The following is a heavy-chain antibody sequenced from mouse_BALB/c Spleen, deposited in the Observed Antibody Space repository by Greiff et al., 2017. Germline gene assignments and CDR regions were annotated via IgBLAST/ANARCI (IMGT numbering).Heavy chain of an antibody. Sequence: VKLMESGPGLVAPSQSLSITCTVSGFSLSRYSVHWVRQPPGKGLEWLGMIWGGGSTDYNSALKSRLSISKDNSKSQVFLKMNSLQTDDTAMYYCARENYDYDGRGLVDYWGQGTTLTVSS. D-gene: IGHD2-4*01. CDR3: ARENYDYDGRGLVDY. CDR1: GFSLSRYS. J-gene: IGHJ2*01. V-gene: IGHV2-6-4*01. CDR2: IWGGGST.